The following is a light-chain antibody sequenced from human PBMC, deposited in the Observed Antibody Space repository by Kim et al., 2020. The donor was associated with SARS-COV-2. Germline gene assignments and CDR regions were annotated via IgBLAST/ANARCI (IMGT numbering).Light chain of an antibody. CDR3: QQANTLPPT. V-gene: IGKV1-12*01. CDR1: RRGGTY. CDR2: DAS. J-gene: IGKJ4*01. Sequence: ASVGDRVTISCRARRRGGTYLIWYQQSPGKVPKLLIHDASHLQGGVPSRFSGSGSGTDFTLTINNLQPEDSAIYYCQQANTLPPTFGGGTKVDIK.